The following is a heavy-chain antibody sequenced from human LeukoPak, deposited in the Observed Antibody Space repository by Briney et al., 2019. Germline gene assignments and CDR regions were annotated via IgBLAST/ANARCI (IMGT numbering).Heavy chain of an antibody. Sequence: GEPLKISCKGSGYSFTSYWIGWVRQMPGEGLEWMGIIYPGDSDTRYSPSFQGQVTISADKSISTAYLQWSSLKASDTAMYYCARRSRATSFDYWGQGTLVTVSS. CDR1: GYSFTSYW. J-gene: IGHJ4*02. D-gene: IGHD1-26*01. V-gene: IGHV5-51*01. CDR2: IYPGDSDT. CDR3: ARRSRATSFDY.